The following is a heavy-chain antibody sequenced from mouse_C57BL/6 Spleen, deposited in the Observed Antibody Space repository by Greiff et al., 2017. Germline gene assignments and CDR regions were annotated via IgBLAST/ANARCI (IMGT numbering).Heavy chain of an antibody. CDR3: TPAGLRRRGYYLDY. J-gene: IGHJ2*01. CDR1: GFNIKDDY. D-gene: IGHD2-12*01. Sequence: EVQLQQSGAELVRPGASVKLSCTASGFNIKDDYMHWVKKRPEQGLEWIGWIDPENGDTEYASKFQGKATITADTSSNTAYLQLSSLTSEDTAVYDCTPAGLRRRGYYLDYWGQGTTLTVSS. V-gene: IGHV14-4*01. CDR2: IDPENGDT.